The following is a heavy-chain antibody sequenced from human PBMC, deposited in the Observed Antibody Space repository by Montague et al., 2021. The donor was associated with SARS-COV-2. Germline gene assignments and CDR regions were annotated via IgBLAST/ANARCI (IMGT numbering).Heavy chain of an antibody. Sequence: SETLSLTCNVSGDSITSNYWWSWLRQPPGKGLEWIGEIYHTGSTNFNPSLKSRVTMSVDKSKKFFSLSLRSVTAADTATYYCARDGGQRFRAFGSWGQGTLVTISS. J-gene: IGHJ5*02. V-gene: IGHV4-4*02. CDR2: IYHTGST. CDR3: ARDGGQRFRAFGS. D-gene: IGHD3-16*01. CDR1: GDSITSNYW.